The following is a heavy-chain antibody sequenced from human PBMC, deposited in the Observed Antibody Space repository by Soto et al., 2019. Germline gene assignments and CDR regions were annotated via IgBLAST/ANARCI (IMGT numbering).Heavy chain of an antibody. Sequence: QITLKESGPTLVKPTQTLTLTCTFSGFSLSASGVGVGWIRQPPGKALEWLAIIYWDDAKHYSPSLKSSLTTTKASPKIQVVLTMTNRDPVDTATYFCAHKGGGDRILDYWGQGTLVTVSS. CDR3: AHKGGGDRILDY. J-gene: IGHJ4*02. CDR1: GFSLSASGVG. V-gene: IGHV2-5*02. D-gene: IGHD3-16*01. CDR2: IYWDDAK.